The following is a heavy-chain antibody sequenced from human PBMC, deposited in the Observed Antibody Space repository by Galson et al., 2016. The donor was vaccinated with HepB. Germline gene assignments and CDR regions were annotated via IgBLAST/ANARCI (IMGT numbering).Heavy chain of an antibody. CDR2: ISYSSTI. Sequence: SLRLSCAASGFTFSDYYMSWIRQAPGKGLEWVSYISYSSTIYYADSVKGRFTISRDNAKNSLYLQMNSLRDENTAVYYCATAYSSGWYFAYWGQGTLVTVSS. V-gene: IGHV3-69-1*01. CDR1: GFTFSDYY. D-gene: IGHD6-19*01. CDR3: ATAYSSGWYFAY. J-gene: IGHJ4*02.